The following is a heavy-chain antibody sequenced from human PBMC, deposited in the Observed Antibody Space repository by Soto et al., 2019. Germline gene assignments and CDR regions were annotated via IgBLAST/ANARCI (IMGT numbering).Heavy chain of an antibody. CDR1: GFSIRDYA. J-gene: IGHJ4*02. Sequence: LRLSCSASGFSIRDYAMSWVRQPPGKGLEWVSSISDSGTKTFYADSVKGRFAISRDTSKNTVYMQMNNLRAEDTALYYCAKDGIRKDDYWGQGAVVTVSS. CDR2: ISDSGTKT. CDR3: AKDGIRKDDY. V-gene: IGHV3-23*01.